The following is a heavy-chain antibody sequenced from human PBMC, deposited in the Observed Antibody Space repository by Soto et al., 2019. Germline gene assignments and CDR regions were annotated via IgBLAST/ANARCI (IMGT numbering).Heavy chain of an antibody. Sequence: QAQLVQSGAEVRKPGSSVKVSCKASGGTFTNYAMNWVRQAPGQGLEWMGDITPMYGRTNYAQKFQGRITITAVDSTSTTYMELSSRRSEDTALYFCAIDVTVHTPVVGPWGQGTLVTVSS. CDR3: AIDVTVHTPVVGP. V-gene: IGHV1-69*01. J-gene: IGHJ5*02. D-gene: IGHD2-2*01. CDR1: GGTFTNYA. CDR2: ITPMYGRT.